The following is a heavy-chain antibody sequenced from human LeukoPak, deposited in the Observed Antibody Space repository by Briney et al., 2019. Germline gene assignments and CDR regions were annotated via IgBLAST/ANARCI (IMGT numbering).Heavy chain of an antibody. CDR1: GYTFTSYY. CDR2: IIPIFGIA. CDR3: ARGPPYYDILTGSIDP. V-gene: IGHV1-69*02. Sequence: SVTVSCKASGYTFTSYYMHWVRQAPGQGLEWMGRIIPIFGIANYAQKFQGRVTITADKSTSTAYMELSSLRSEDTAVYYCARGPPYYDILTGSIDPWGQGTLVTVSS. D-gene: IGHD3-9*01. J-gene: IGHJ5*02.